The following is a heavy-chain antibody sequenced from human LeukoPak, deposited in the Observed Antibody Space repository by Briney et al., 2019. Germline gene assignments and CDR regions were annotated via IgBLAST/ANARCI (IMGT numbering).Heavy chain of an antibody. CDR1: GFTFSSYG. J-gene: IGHJ6*02. Sequence: PGRSLRLSCAASGFTFSSYGMHWVRQAPGKGLEWVAVIWYDGSNKYYADSVKGRFTISRDNSKNTLYLQMNSLRAEDTAVYYCARSGITMVRVLYGMDVWGQGTTVTISS. CDR3: ARSGITMVRVLYGMDV. CDR2: IWYDGSNK. V-gene: IGHV3-33*01. D-gene: IGHD3-10*01.